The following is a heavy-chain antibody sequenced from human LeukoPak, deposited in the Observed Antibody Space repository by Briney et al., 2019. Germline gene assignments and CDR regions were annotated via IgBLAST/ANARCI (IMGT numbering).Heavy chain of an antibody. CDR3: ARDFKTILGMIDY. V-gene: IGHV3-21*01. CDR1: GFTFSSYK. Sequence: GGSLRLSCAASGFTFSSYKMNWVRQAPGKGLEWVSSISTSSNYIYYADSVKGRFTIARDNAKNSLYLQMSSLRAEDTAVYYCARDFKTILGMIDYWGQGTLVTVSS. J-gene: IGHJ4*02. D-gene: IGHD3-3*01. CDR2: ISTSSNYI.